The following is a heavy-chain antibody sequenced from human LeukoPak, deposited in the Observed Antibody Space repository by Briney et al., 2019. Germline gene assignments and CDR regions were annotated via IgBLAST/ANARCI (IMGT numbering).Heavy chain of an antibody. CDR3: ARIGSSSSSFDY. D-gene: IGHD6-6*01. CDR2: IREDGSTK. Sequence: GGSLRLSCAASGFTFSQYWMSWVRQAPGKGLEWVANIREDGSTKYYLDSLEGRFTISRDNAKNSVYLQMNNLRAEDTAVYYCARIGSSSSSFDYWGQGTLVTVSS. CDR1: GFTFSQYW. V-gene: IGHV3-7*01. J-gene: IGHJ4*02.